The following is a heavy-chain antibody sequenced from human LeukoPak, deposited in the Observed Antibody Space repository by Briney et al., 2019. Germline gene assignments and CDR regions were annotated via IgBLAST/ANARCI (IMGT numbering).Heavy chain of an antibody. D-gene: IGHD2-15*01. CDR1: GYTFTSYG. V-gene: IGHV1-18*01. CDR3: ARGLGYCSGGTCPNDY. CDR2: ISAYNGNT. Sequence: ASVKVSCKASGYTFTSYGISWVRQAPGQGLEWMGWISAYNGNTNYAQKLQGRVTMTTDTSTSTAYMELRSPTSDDTAIYYCARGLGYCSGGTCPNDYWGQGTLVTVSS. J-gene: IGHJ4*02.